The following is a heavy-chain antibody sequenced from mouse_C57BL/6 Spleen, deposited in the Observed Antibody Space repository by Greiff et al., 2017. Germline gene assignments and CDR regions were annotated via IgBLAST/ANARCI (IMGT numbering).Heavy chain of an antibody. Sequence: EVQLVESGEGLVKPGGSLKLSCAASGFTFSSYAMSWVRQTPEKRLEWVAYISSGGDYIYYADTVKGRFTISRDNARNTLYLQMSSLKSEDTAMYYCTRDTLYYGSPHWYFDVWGTGTTVTVSS. CDR3: TRDTLYYGSPHWYFDV. D-gene: IGHD1-1*01. V-gene: IGHV5-9-1*02. J-gene: IGHJ1*03. CDR1: GFTFSSYA. CDR2: ISSGGDYI.